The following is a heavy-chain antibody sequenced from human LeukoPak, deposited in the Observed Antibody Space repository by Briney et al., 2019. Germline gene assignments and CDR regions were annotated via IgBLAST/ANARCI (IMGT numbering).Heavy chain of an antibody. J-gene: IGHJ4*02. CDR1: GGSFSGYY. Sequence: SETLSLTCAVYGGSFSGYYWSWIRQPPGKGREWIGEINHSGSTNYNPSLKSRVTISVDTSKNQFSLKLSSVTAADTAVYYCARMEYSSSCGYWGQGTLVTVSS. V-gene: IGHV4-34*01. CDR3: ARMEYSSSCGY. D-gene: IGHD6-6*01. CDR2: INHSGST.